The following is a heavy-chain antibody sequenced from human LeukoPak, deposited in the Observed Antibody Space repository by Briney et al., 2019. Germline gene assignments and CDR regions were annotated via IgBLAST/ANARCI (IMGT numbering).Heavy chain of an antibody. CDR3: ARDPRGYSSSWGFDP. CDR1: GFTVSSNY. D-gene: IGHD6-13*01. Sequence: GGSLRLSCATSGFTVSSNYMSWVRQAPGKGLEWASVIYSGGSTYYADSVKGRFTISRDNSKNTLYLQMNSLRAEDTAVYYCARDPRGYSSSWGFDPWGQGTLVTVSS. V-gene: IGHV3-66*02. CDR2: IYSGGST. J-gene: IGHJ5*02.